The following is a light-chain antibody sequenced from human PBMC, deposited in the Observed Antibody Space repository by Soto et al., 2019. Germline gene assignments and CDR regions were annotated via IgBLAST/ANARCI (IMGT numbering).Light chain of an antibody. J-gene: IGKJ1*01. CDR1: QSISTN. Sequence: EIVLTQSPATLSLSPGERSTHSCRASQSISTNVAWYQQKPGQAPRLLIYGASNRATGIPDRFSGSGSGTDFTLTISRLEPEDFAVYYCQQYGSSGTFGQGTKVDI. CDR3: QQYGSSGT. V-gene: IGKV3-20*01. CDR2: GAS.